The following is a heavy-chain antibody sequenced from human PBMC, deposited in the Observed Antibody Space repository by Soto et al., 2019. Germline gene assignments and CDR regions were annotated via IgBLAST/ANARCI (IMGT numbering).Heavy chain of an antibody. CDR2: ISAYNGNT. CDR1: GYTFTSYG. Sequence: QVQLVQSGAEVKKPGASVKVSCKASGYTFTSYGISWVRQAPGQGLEWMGWISAYNGNTNYAQKLQGRVTMTTDTSTRPAYMELRSLRSCGTAVYYCARETPRFTMVRGVIVGLYGMDVWGQGTTVTVSS. CDR3: ARETPRFTMVRGVIVGLYGMDV. V-gene: IGHV1-18*01. D-gene: IGHD3-10*01. J-gene: IGHJ6*02.